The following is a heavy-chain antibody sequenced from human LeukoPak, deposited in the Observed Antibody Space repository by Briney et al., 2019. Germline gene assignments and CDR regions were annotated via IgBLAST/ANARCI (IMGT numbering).Heavy chain of an antibody. J-gene: IGHJ6*03. D-gene: IGHD2-2*02. V-gene: IGHV1-69*05. CDR1: GGTFSSYA. CDR3: ASSIGYCSSTSCYRVSADYYYYMDV. CDR2: IIPIFGTA. Sequence: GASVKVSCKASGGTFSSYAISWVRQAPGQGLEWMGGIIPIFGTANYAQKFQGRVTITTDESTSTAYMGLSSLRSEDTAVYYCASSIGYCSSTSCYRVSADYYYYMDVWGKGTTVTVSS.